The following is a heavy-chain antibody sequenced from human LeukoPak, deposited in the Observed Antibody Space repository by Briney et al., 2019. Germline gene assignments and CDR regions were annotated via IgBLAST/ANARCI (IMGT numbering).Heavy chain of an antibody. V-gene: IGHV3-49*04. CDR2: IRSKAYGGTT. Sequence: GGSLRLSCTASGFTFGDYAMSWVRQAPGKGLEWVGFIRSKAYGGTTEYAASVKGRFTISRDDSKSIAYLQMNSLKTADTAVYYCTRDIAVAGIEGYYFDYWGQGTLVTVSS. D-gene: IGHD6-19*01. CDR1: GFTFGDYA. J-gene: IGHJ4*02. CDR3: TRDIAVAGIEGYYFDY.